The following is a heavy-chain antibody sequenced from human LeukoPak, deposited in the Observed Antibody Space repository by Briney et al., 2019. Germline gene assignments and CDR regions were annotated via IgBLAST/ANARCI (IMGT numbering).Heavy chain of an antibody. D-gene: IGHD6-19*01. CDR2: IIPIFGTA. Sequence: SVKVSCKASGGTFISYAISWVRQAPGQGLEWMGGIIPIFGTANYAQKFQGRVTITADESTGTAYMELSSLRSEDTAVYYCARASLMAGSFDYWGQGTLVTVSS. J-gene: IGHJ4*02. V-gene: IGHV1-69*13. CDR1: GGTFISYA. CDR3: ARASLMAGSFDY.